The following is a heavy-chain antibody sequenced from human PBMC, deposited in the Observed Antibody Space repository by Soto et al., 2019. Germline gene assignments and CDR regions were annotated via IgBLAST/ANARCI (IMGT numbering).Heavy chain of an antibody. CDR3: TVVYYDFWSGPDY. CDR1: GFTFGDYA. Sequence: PGGSLRLSCTASGFTFGDYAMSWFRQAPGKGLEWVGFIRSKAYGGTTEYAASVKGRFTISRDDSKSIAYLQMNSLKTEDTAVYYCTVVYYDFWSGPDYWGQGTLVTVSS. CDR2: IRSKAYGGTT. D-gene: IGHD3-3*01. J-gene: IGHJ4*02. V-gene: IGHV3-49*03.